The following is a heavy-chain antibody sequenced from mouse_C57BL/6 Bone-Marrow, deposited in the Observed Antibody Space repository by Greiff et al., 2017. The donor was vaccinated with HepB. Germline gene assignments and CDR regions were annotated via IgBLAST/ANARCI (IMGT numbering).Heavy chain of an antibody. J-gene: IGHJ2*01. CDR1: GYTFTSYW. D-gene: IGHD2-4*01. Sequence: QVQLQQPGAELVKPGASVKMSCKASGYTFTSYWITWVKQRPGQGLEWIGDIYPGSGSTNYNEKFKSKATLTVDTSSSTAYMQLSSLTSEDSAVYYCAREKLYDYEGLFDYWGQGTTLTVSS. V-gene: IGHV1-55*01. CDR3: AREKLYDYEGLFDY. CDR2: IYPGSGST.